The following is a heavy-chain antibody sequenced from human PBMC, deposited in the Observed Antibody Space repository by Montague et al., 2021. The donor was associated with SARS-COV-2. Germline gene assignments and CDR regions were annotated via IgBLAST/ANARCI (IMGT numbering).Heavy chain of an antibody. CDR1: GDSISSFY. CDR3: GRGVVAATPVVDY. J-gene: IGHJ4*02. D-gene: IGHD2-15*01. Sequence: SETLSLTCTVSGDSISSFYWNWIRQPAGKGLEWIGRIYASGGTNYNPSLKSRFTMSVATSKNQFSLKLNSVTAADTAVYYCGRGVVAATPVVDYWGRGTLVTVSS. V-gene: IGHV4-4*07. CDR2: IYASGGT.